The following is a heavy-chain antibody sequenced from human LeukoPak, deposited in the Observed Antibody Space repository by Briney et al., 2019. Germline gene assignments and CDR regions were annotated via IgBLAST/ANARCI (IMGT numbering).Heavy chain of an antibody. J-gene: IGHJ4*02. CDR3: ARVSTMVRGNSFDY. CDR2: IKQDGSEK. D-gene: IGHD3-10*01. Sequence: GGSLRLSCAASGFTFSSYWMGWVRQAPGKGLEWVANIKQDGSEKYYVDSVKGRFTISRDNAKNSLYLQMNSLRAEDTAVYYCARVSTMVRGNSFDYWGQGTLVTVSS. CDR1: GFTFSSYW. V-gene: IGHV3-7*01.